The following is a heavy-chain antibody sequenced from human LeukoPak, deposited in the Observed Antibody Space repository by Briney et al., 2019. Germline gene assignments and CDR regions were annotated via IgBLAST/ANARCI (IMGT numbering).Heavy chain of an antibody. J-gene: IGHJ6*03. V-gene: IGHV4-34*01. CDR1: GESFSGYY. Sequence: SETLSLTCAVYGESFSGYYWSWIRQSPGKGLEWIGEINHSGSTNYNPSLKNRVTISVDTSKNQFSLKVSSVTAADTAVYYCARDIAVAATDYYYYMDVWGKGTTVTVSS. CDR2: INHSGST. CDR3: ARDIAVAATDYYYYMDV. D-gene: IGHD6-19*01.